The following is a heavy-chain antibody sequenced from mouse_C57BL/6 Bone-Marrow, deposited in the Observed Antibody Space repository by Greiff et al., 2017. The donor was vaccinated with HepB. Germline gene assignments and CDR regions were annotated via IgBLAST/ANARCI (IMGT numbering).Heavy chain of an antibody. Sequence: EVQLVESGGDLVKPGGSLKLSCAASGFTFSSYGMSWVRQTPDKRLEWVATISSGGSYTYYPDSVKGRFTISRDNAKNTLYLQMSSLKSEDTAMYYCARRGSNYVFYYWGQGTTLTVSS. CDR2: ISSGGSYT. D-gene: IGHD2-5*01. V-gene: IGHV5-6*01. CDR1: GFTFSSYG. J-gene: IGHJ2*01. CDR3: ARRGSNYVFYY.